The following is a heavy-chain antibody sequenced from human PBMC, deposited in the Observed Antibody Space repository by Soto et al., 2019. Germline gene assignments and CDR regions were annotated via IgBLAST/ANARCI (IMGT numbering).Heavy chain of an antibody. CDR3: ARALITMVRSVNWFAP. V-gene: IGHV4-59*12. CDR1: GGSITGSY. J-gene: IGHJ5*02. Sequence: SETLSLTCTVSGGSITGSYWSWIRRPPGKGLEWMGFIYYTGSTNYNPSLKSRITISVDKSKNQFSLKLSSVTAADTAVYYCARALITMVRSVNWFAPWGQGTLVTVSS. CDR2: IYYTGST. D-gene: IGHD3-10*01.